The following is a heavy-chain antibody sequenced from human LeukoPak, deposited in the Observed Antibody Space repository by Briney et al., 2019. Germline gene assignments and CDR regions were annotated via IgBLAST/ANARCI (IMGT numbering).Heavy chain of an antibody. CDR2: IYYSGST. V-gene: IGHV4-39*01. CDR3: ARLWFGELSGGYFDY. Sequence: SETLSLTCTVSGGSISSSSYYWGWIRQPPGKRLEWIGSIYYSGSTYYNPSLKSRVTISVDTSKNQFSLKLSSVTAADTAVYYCARLWFGELSGGYFDYWGQGTLVTVSS. J-gene: IGHJ4*02. CDR1: GGSISSSSYY. D-gene: IGHD3-10*01.